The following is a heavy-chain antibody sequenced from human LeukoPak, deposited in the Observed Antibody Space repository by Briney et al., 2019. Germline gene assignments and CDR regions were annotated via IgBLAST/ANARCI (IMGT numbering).Heavy chain of an antibody. V-gene: IGHV3-30-3*01. J-gene: IGHJ4*02. D-gene: IGHD3-16*01. CDR3: ARGPLLFLIHAFGADY. CDR2: ISYDGSNK. Sequence: GGSLRPSCAASGFTFSSYAMHWVRQAPGKGLEWVAVISYDGSNKYYADSVKGRFTISRDNSKNTLYLQMNSLRAEDTAVYYCARGPLLFLIHAFGADYWGQGTLVTVSS. CDR1: GFTFSSYA.